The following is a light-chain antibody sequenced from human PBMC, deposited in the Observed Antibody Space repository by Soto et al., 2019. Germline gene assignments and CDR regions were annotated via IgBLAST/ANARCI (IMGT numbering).Light chain of an antibody. Sequence: QSVLPQPPSVSGAPGQSVTISCTGSSSNIGAGYDVHWYQQLPGTAPKLLIYGNTNRPSGVPDRFSGSKSGTSASLAITGLQAEDEADYYCQSYDTSLSAWVFGGGTKLTVL. CDR2: GNT. CDR3: QSYDTSLSAWV. CDR1: SSNIGAGYD. V-gene: IGLV1-40*01. J-gene: IGLJ3*02.